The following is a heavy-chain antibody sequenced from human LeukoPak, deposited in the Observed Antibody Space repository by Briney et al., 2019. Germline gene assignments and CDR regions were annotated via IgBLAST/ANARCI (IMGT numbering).Heavy chain of an antibody. Sequence: GASVKVSCKASGYTFTSYDINWVRQATGQGLEWMGWMNPNSGNTGYAQKFQGRVTMTRNTSISTAYMELSSLRSEDTAVYCCASEVQLERRGFDYWGQGTLVTVSS. CDR1: GYTFTSYD. J-gene: IGHJ4*02. V-gene: IGHV1-8*01. CDR2: MNPNSGNT. CDR3: ASEVQLERRGFDY. D-gene: IGHD1-1*01.